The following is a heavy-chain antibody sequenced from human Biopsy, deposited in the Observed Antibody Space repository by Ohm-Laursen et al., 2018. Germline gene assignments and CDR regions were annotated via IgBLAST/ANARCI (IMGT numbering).Heavy chain of an antibody. Sequence: SLRLSCTASGFSFNDYYMSWIRQAPGKGLEWVSVIYTGDITSYADSVKGRFTISRDISKNALYLHMNSLRAEDRGVYYCVRGLADGVHLNWGQGTLVAVSS. CDR1: GFSFNDYY. D-gene: IGHD4-17*01. CDR3: VRGLADGVHLN. J-gene: IGHJ4*02. V-gene: IGHV3-66*01. CDR2: IYTGDIT.